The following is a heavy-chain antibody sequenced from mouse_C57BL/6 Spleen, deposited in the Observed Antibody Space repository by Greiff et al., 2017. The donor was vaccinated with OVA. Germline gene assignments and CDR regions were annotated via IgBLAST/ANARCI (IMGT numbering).Heavy chain of an antibody. CDR3: TRGDYYGSSSFDY. CDR2: ISSGGDYI. Sequence: EVKLMESGEGLVKPGGSLKLSCAASGFTFSSYAMSWVRQTPEKRLEWVAYISSGGDYIYYADTVKGRFTISRDNARNTLYLQMSSLKSEDTAMYYCTRGDYYGSSSFDYWGQGTTLTVSS. V-gene: IGHV5-9-1*02. J-gene: IGHJ2*01. D-gene: IGHD1-1*01. CDR1: GFTFSSYA.